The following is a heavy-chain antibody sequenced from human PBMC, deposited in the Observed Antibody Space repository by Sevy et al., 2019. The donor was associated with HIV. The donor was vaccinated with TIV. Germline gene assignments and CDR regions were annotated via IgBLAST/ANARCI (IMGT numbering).Heavy chain of an antibody. CDR2: ISWNGADI. Sequence: GGSLILSCAASNLTFEDYAMHWVRRAPGKGLEWVSGISWNGADIGFAASVKGRFTISRDNAKSSVYLQINSLTPEDTGVYYCAKGQQLITQSGSYFYYGMNVWGQGTTITVSS. J-gene: IGHJ6*02. D-gene: IGHD6-13*01. CDR3: AKGQQLITQSGSYFYYGMNV. V-gene: IGHV3-9*01. CDR1: NLTFEDYA.